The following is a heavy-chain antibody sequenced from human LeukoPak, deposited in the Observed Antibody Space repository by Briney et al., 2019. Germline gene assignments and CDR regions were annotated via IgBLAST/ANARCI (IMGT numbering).Heavy chain of an antibody. Sequence: GASVKVSCKASGYSFTSYGINWVRQAPGQGLEWMGWISAYNGNTNYAQKLQGRVTMTTDTSTNTAYMELRSLRSDDTAMYHCARTSSASYYYTMDVWGQGTTVTVSS. CDR1: GYSFTSYG. V-gene: IGHV1-18*01. J-gene: IGHJ6*02. CDR2: ISAYNGNT. D-gene: IGHD6-25*01. CDR3: ARTSSASYYYTMDV.